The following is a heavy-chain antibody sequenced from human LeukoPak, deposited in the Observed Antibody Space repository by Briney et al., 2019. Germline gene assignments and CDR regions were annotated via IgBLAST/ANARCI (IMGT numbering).Heavy chain of an antibody. V-gene: IGHV1-18*01. CDR1: GYTFSSYG. CDR3: ASGAYYFDF. J-gene: IGHJ4*02. D-gene: IGHD3-10*01. Sequence: ASVTVSCKASGYTFSSYGITWVRQAPGQGLEWMGWISAYNGNTHYAQKVQGRVTMTTDTSTSTAYMELRSLRSDDTAVYYCASGAYYFDFWGQGTLVTVSS. CDR2: ISAYNGNT.